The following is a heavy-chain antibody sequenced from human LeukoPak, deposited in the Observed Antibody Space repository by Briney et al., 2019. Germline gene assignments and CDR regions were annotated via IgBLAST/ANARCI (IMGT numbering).Heavy chain of an antibody. Sequence: SETLSLTCTVSGGSISSYYWSWIRQPPGKGREWIGYIYYSGSTNYNPSLKSRVTISVDTSKNQFSLKLSSVTAADTAVYYCARRGPQLWSYYFDYWGQGTLVTVSS. V-gene: IGHV4-59*08. D-gene: IGHD5-18*01. CDR1: GGSISSYY. CDR3: ARRGPQLWSYYFDY. CDR2: IYYSGST. J-gene: IGHJ4*02.